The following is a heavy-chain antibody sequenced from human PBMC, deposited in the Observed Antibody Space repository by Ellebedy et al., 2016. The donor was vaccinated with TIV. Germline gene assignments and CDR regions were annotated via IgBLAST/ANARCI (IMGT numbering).Heavy chain of an antibody. J-gene: IGHJ6*02. CDR3: ARAGCSGGNCYYYYGMDV. CDR1: GFTFRSYG. CDR2: ISSDGRNK. D-gene: IGHD2-15*01. Sequence: PGGSLRLSCAASGFTFRSYGMHWVRQAPGKGLEWVALISSDGRNKYYGDSVKGRFTISRDNSMNTQFLQMNSLRAEDTAVYYCARAGCSGGNCYYYYGMDVWGQGTTVTVSS. V-gene: IGHV3-30*03.